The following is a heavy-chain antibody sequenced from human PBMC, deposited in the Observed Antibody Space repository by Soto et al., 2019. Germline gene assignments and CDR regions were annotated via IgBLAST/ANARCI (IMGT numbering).Heavy chain of an antibody. D-gene: IGHD2-15*01. CDR1: GFTFSSYG. CDR3: ARDHPECGGGSCYSGWFDP. V-gene: IGHV3-33*01. CDR2: IWYDGSNK. Sequence: QVQLVESGGGVVQPGRSLRLSCAASGFTFSSYGMHWVRQAPGKGLECVAVIWYDGSNKYYADSVKGRFTISRDNSKNTLYLQMNSRRAEDTAVYYCARDHPECGGGSCYSGWFDPWGQGTLVTVSS. J-gene: IGHJ5*02.